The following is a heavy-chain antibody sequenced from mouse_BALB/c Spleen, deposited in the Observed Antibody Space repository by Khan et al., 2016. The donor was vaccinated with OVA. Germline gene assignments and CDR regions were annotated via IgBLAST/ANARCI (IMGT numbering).Heavy chain of an antibody. J-gene: IGHJ3*01. Sequence: VQLQESGPEPVRPGASVKISCKGSGYTFADSGMHWVRQSHAKSLEWIGVISTYYGNIKYNQKFEGRATMTVDKSSSTAYLELARLTSEDSAIYFCTRGGFSEFTYWGQGTLVTVSA. D-gene: IGHD1-1*02. CDR1: GYTFADSG. CDR2: ISTYYGNI. CDR3: TRGGFSEFTY. V-gene: IGHV1S137*01.